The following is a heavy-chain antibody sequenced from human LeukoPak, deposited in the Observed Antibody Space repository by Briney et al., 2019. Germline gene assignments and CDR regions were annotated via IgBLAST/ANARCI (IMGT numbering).Heavy chain of an antibody. D-gene: IGHD3-22*01. CDR1: GFTFSSYA. CDR3: ARASSSGYRGADY. CDR2: ISYDGSNK. Sequence: GGSLRLSCAASGFTFSSYAMHWVRQAPGKGLEWVAVISYDGSNKYYADSVKGRFTISRDNAKNSLYLQMTSLRAEDTAVYYCARASSSGYRGADYWGQGTLVTVSS. V-gene: IGHV3-30-3*01. J-gene: IGHJ4*02.